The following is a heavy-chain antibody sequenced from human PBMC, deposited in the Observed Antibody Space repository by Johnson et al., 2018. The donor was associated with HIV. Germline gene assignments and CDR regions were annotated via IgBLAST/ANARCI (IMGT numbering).Heavy chain of an antibody. CDR2: ITWNSGSI. J-gene: IGHJ3*02. D-gene: IGHD1-26*01. CDR3: AKDSGSPLGAAFEI. Sequence: VQLVESGGGLVQPGRSLRLSCAASGFTFDDYAMHWVRQAPGKGLEWVSGITWNSGSIGYADSVKGRFTISRDNAKNSLYLQMNSLRAEDTALYYCAKDSGSPLGAAFEIWGQGTMVTVSS. V-gene: IGHV3-9*01. CDR1: GFTFDDYA.